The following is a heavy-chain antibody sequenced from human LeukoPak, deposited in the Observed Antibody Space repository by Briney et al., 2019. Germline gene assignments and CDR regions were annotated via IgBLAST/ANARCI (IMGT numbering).Heavy chain of an antibody. CDR3: ARVNVCPRCHFDY. CDR2: ISGDGSST. D-gene: IGHD3-16*01. Sequence: GGSLRLSCAASGFTFSTHWMYWVRQAPGRELVWVSRISGDGSSTIYADSVKGRFTISRDNAKNTLYLQMNTLRAEDTAVYYCARVNVCPRCHFDYWGQGTLVTVSS. J-gene: IGHJ4*02. V-gene: IGHV3-74*01. CDR1: GFTFSTHW.